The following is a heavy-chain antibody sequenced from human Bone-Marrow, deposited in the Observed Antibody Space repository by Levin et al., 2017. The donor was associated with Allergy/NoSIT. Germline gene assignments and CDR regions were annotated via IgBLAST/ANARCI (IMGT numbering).Heavy chain of an antibody. V-gene: IGHV3-33*08. CDR3: VRDPDYDSSGYYFDC. CDR2: IYYDGSNK. J-gene: IGHJ4*02. D-gene: IGHD5-12*01. CDR1: GFTFNNYG. Sequence: GESLKISCAASGFTFNNYGMHWVRQAPGKGLEWVAVIYYDGSNKYYADSVKGRFTISRDNSKNTLYLQMNSLRAEDTAVYYCVRDPDYDSSGYYFDCWGQGALVTVSS.